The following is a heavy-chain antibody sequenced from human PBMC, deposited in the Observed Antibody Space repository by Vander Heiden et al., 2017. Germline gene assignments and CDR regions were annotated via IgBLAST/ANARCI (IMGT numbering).Heavy chain of an antibody. D-gene: IGHD2-8*01. CDR1: GGSISRGGYS. V-gene: IGHV4-30-2*01. CDR3: AINEGKWGEEYYFDY. J-gene: IGHJ4*02. CDR2: IYHSGST. Sequence: QLQLQESGSGLVKPSQTLSLTCAVSGGSISRGGYSWSWIRQPPGKGLEWIGYIYHSGSTPYTPSRKSRVTISVDRSKNQVSLKLSSVTAAETAVYYCAINEGKWGEEYYFDYWGQGTMVTVYS.